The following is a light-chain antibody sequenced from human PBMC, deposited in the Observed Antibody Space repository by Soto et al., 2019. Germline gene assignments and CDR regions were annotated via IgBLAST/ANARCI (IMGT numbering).Light chain of an antibody. V-gene: IGKV3-15*01. Sequence: EVLMTKSPATLSVSKGERATLSCRASQSVSGKLAWYQQKPGQAPRLLIYDASTRATGIPARFSGTGSGTDFTLTISRLEPEDFAVYYCQQYDSSPKTFGQGTKVDIK. CDR3: QQYDSSPKT. J-gene: IGKJ1*01. CDR2: DAS. CDR1: QSVSGK.